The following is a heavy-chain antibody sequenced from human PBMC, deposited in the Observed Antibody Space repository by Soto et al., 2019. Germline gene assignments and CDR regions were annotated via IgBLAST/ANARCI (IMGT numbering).Heavy chain of an antibody. J-gene: IGHJ3*02. D-gene: IGHD3-22*01. CDR1: GGTFSSYA. CDR2: IIPIFGTA. Sequence: QVQLVQSGAEVKKPGSAVKVSCKASGGTFSSYAISWVRQAPGQGLEWMGGIIPIFGTANYAQKFQGRVTITADESTSTAYMELSSLRSEDTAVYYCESRYYDSSVLDAFDIWGKGTMVTVSS. V-gene: IGHV1-69*12. CDR3: ESRYYDSSVLDAFDI.